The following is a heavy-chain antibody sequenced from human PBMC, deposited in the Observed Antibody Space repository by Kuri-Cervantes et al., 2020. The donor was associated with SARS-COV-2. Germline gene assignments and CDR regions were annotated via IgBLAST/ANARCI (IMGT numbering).Heavy chain of an antibody. Sequence: ESLKISCTVSGGSISSYYWSWIRQPPGKGLEWIGYIYYSGSTNYNPSLKSRVTISVDTSKNQFSLKLSSVTAADTAVYYCARLDSSGWYYFDYWGQGTLVTVSS. CDR2: IYYSGST. CDR1: GGSISSYY. V-gene: IGHV4-59*01. CDR3: ARLDSSGWYYFDY. D-gene: IGHD6-19*01. J-gene: IGHJ4*02.